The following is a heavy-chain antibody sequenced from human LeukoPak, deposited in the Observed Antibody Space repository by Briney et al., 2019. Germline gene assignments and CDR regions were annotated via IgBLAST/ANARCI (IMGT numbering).Heavy chain of an antibody. V-gene: IGHV3-53*01. Sequence: GGSLRLSCAASGFSVSSNYMTWVRQAPGKGLEWVSIIYSDDSTYYADSVKGRFTISRDTSKNTLYLQINSLRVEDTAIYYCARAGFWSGYYYYMDVWGKGTTVTVS. CDR1: GFSVSSNY. J-gene: IGHJ6*03. CDR2: IYSDDST. D-gene: IGHD3-3*01. CDR3: ARAGFWSGYYYYMDV.